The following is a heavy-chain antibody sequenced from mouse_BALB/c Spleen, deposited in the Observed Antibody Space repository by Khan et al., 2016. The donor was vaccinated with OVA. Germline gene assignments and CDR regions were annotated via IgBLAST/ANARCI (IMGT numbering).Heavy chain of an antibody. V-gene: IGHV5-9-3*01. CDR1: GFTFSTFA. J-gene: IGHJ3*01. D-gene: IGHD1-1*01. Sequence: EVELVESGGGLVKPGGSLKLSCIASGFTFSTFAMSWVRQTPEKRLEWVATINSDGDYSYYQDSVKGRFTISRDSAKNTLSLQMSSLRSEDTAMYYCARHNYGPFAYWGQGPLVTVSA. CDR2: INSDGDYS. CDR3: ARHNYGPFAY.